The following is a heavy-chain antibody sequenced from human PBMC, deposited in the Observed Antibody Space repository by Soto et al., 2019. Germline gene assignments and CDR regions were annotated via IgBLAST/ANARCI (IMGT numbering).Heavy chain of an antibody. CDR1: GGSITSNY. Sequence: PSETLSLTCTISGGSITSNYWSWIRQSPGKGLEWLGFVYHSGSPKYNPSLKSRVTISLDTSTNHFSLNLTSVTAADTALYYCARVRRDPLIRGAIGYYFDYWGQGTLVTVSS. CDR3: ARVRRDPLIRGAIGYYFDY. J-gene: IGHJ4*02. D-gene: IGHD3-10*01. V-gene: IGHV4-59*13. CDR2: VYHSGSP.